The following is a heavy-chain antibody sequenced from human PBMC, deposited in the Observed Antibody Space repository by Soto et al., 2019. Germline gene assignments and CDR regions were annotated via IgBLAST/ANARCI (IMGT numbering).Heavy chain of an antibody. CDR2: VYHSGRT. V-gene: IGHV4-38-2*01. J-gene: IGHJ4*02. D-gene: IGHD3-22*01. CDR3: ARGVNYSDSSGFYPRDY. CDR1: GYSITTGYY. Sequence: PSETLSLTCAFSGYSITTGYYWGWVRRPPGKGLEWIGSVYHSGRTSYNPSLESRVTISVDTSKNQFSLRLSSVTAADTAVYYCARGVNYSDSSGFYPRDYWGQGILVTVSS.